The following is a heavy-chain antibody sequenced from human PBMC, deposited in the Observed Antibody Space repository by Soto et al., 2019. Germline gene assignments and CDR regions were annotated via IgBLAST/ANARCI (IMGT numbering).Heavy chain of an antibody. CDR2: MYYTGNK. J-gene: IGHJ5*02. D-gene: IGHD6-6*01. CDR3: ARRSSSSLGSLFDP. Sequence: SETLSLTCTVSGGSISSSTYYWDWIRQPPGKGLEWIGAMYYTGNKNYNPSLESRVTMSVDTSKNQFSLKLSSVTPTDTAAYYCARRSSSSLGSLFDPWGRGILVTVSS. V-gene: IGHV4-39*01. CDR1: GGSISSSTYY.